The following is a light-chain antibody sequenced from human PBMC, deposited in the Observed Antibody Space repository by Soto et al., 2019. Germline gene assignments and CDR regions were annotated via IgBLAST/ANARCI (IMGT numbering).Light chain of an antibody. Sequence: DIQMTQSPSSLSASVGDKVTITCRASQSINTNLNWYQQKPGKAPKLLIFAASKLHTGAPSRFRGSGSGTECTLTISSLQPEDFATYFCQKSDNMPAFGQGTKVEIK. CDR3: QKSDNMPA. CDR1: QSINTN. V-gene: IGKV1-39*01. J-gene: IGKJ2*01. CDR2: AAS.